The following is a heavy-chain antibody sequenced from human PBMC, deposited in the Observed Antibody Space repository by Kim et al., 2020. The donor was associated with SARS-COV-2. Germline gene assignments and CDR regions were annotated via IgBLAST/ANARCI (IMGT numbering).Heavy chain of an antibody. CDR1: GFTFSGSI. J-gene: IGHJ1*01. Sequence: GGSLRLSCAASGFTFSGSIMHWVRQASGEGLEWVGQIRTKSHSYATAYAASVRGRFTISRDDSKNTAYLQMNRLKSEDTAVYDCIRREDSSGSYWGQGTLGTAS. CDR2: IRTKSHSYAT. V-gene: IGHV3-73*01. CDR3: IRREDSSGSY. D-gene: IGHD6-19*01.